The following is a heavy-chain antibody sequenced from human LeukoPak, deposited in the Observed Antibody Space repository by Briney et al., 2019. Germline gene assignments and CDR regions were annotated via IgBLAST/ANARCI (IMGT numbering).Heavy chain of an antibody. Sequence: SETLSPTCSVSGGSTSGYYWSWIRQPPGKGLEWIGYIYYSGNTNYNPSLKSRVTISVDTSKNQFSLDLYFVTAADTAVYYCARLPMVRGVAEYYFDYWGQGSLVTVSS. J-gene: IGHJ4*02. V-gene: IGHV4-59*01. CDR1: GGSTSGYY. CDR3: ARLPMVRGVAEYYFDY. CDR2: IYYSGNT. D-gene: IGHD3-10*01.